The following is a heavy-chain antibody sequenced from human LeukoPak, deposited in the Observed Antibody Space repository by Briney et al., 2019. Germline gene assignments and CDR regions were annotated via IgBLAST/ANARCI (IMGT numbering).Heavy chain of an antibody. J-gene: IGHJ3*02. CDR1: GGSISSYY. CDR3: ARHLDYYGSGSSVAFDI. D-gene: IGHD3-10*01. V-gene: IGHV4-59*08. CDR2: IYYSGST. Sequence: SETLSLTCTVSGGSISSYYWSWIRQPPGKGLEWIGYIYYSGSTNYNPSLKSQVTISVDTSKNQFSLKLSSVTAADTAVYYCARHLDYYGSGSSVAFDIWGQGTMVTVSS.